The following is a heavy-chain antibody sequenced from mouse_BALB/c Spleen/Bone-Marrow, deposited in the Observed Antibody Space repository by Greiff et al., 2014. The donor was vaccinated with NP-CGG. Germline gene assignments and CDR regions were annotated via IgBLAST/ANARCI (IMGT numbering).Heavy chain of an antibody. D-gene: IGHD2-4*01. Sequence: VQLQQSGAELARPGASVKLSCKASGYTFTSYWMQWVKQRPGQGLEWIGAIYPGDGDTRYTQEFKGKATLTADKSSSTAYMQLSSLASEDSAVYYCARGDYDYDDWFAYWGQGTLVTVSA. CDR3: ARGDYDYDDWFAY. V-gene: IGHV1-87*01. CDR1: GYTFTSYW. CDR2: IYPGDGDT. J-gene: IGHJ3*01.